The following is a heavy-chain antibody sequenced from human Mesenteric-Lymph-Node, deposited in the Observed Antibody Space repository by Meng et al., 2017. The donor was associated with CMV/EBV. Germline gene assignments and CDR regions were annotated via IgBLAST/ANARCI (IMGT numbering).Heavy chain of an antibody. J-gene: IGHJ4*02. D-gene: IGHD3-16*01. V-gene: IGHV2-5*02. CDR2: IYWDDDR. CDR3: ALRRGGYFFDY. Sequence: CTFSGSSLSTSGVGVGWIRQPPGKALEWLALIYWDDDRRYSPSLKRRLTITKDASKNQVVLTMTDMDPVDTATFFCALRRGGYFFDYWGQGTLVTVSS. CDR1: GSSLSTSGVG.